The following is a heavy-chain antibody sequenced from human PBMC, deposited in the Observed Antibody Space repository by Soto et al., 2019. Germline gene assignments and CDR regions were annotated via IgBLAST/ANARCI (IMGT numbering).Heavy chain of an antibody. CDR1: GGSISSYY. J-gene: IGHJ4*02. CDR3: ARTRTTVTTFDY. D-gene: IGHD4-17*01. CDR2: IYYSGST. Sequence: SETLSLTCTVSGGSISSYYWSWIRQPPGKGLEWIGYIYYSGSTNYNPSLKSRVIISVDTSKNQFSLKLSSVTAADTAVYYCARTRTTVTTFDYWGQGTLVTVSS. V-gene: IGHV4-59*08.